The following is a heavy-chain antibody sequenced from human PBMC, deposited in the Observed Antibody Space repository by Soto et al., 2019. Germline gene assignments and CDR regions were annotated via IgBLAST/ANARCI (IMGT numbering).Heavy chain of an antibody. D-gene: IGHD2-15*01. CDR3: ARVGALLFGGNPDYYDDLAV. V-gene: IGHV4-59*08. CDR2: IYYSGST. Sequence: SETLSLTCTVSGGSISSYYWSWIRQPPGKGLEWIGYIYYSGSTNYNPSLKSRVAISLDTSKNQFSLKLRSVTAADTAVYYCARVGALLFGGNPDYYDDLAVWGQGTTVTVSS. CDR1: GGSISSYY. J-gene: IGHJ6*02.